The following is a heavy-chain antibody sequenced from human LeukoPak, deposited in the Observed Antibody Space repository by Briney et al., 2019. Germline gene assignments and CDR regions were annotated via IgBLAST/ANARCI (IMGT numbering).Heavy chain of an antibody. CDR2: IYYSGST. D-gene: IGHD4-11*01. CDR1: GGSISSYY. V-gene: IGHV4-59*01. CDR3: ARDPHSSHDYSPRGHYYYYYMDV. J-gene: IGHJ6*03. Sequence: PSETLSLTCTVSGGSISSYYWSWIRQPPGKGLEWIGYIYYSGSTNYNPSLKSRVTISVDTSKNQFSLKLSSVTAADTAVYYCARDPHSSHDYSPRGHYYYYYMDVWGKGTTVTVSS.